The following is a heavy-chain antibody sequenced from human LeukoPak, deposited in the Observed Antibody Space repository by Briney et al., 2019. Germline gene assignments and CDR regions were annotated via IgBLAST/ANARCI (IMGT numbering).Heavy chain of an antibody. CDR3: ARDLHSGSYEDAFDI. Sequence: GGSLRLSCAASGFTFSSYAMNWVRQAPGKGLEWVSSITSSSTYIYYADSVKGRFTISRDNAENSLYLQMNSLRAEDTAVYYCARDLHSGSYEDAFDIWGQGTMVTVSS. V-gene: IGHV3-21*01. CDR1: GFTFSSYA. J-gene: IGHJ3*02. D-gene: IGHD1-26*01. CDR2: ITSSSTYI.